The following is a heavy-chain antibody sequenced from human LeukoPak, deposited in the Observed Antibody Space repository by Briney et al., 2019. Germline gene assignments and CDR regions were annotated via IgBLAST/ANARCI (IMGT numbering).Heavy chain of an antibody. CDR1: GYTFTSYG. CDR2: ISAYNGNT. J-gene: IGHJ4*02. Sequence: ASVKVSCKASGYTFTSYGISWVRQAPGQGLEWMGWISAYNGNTNYAQKLQGRVTVTTDTSTSTAYMELRSLRSDDTAVYYCARDRNRYSYGTVLFDYWGQGTLVTVSS. D-gene: IGHD5-18*01. CDR3: ARDRNRYSYGTVLFDY. V-gene: IGHV1-18*01.